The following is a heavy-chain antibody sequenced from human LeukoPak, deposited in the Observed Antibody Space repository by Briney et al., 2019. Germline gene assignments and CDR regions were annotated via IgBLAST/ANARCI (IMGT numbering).Heavy chain of an antibody. CDR1: GFTFSSYE. CDR3: AKDIQLST. CDR2: ISGSGGST. J-gene: IGHJ3*01. D-gene: IGHD5-24*01. V-gene: IGHV3-23*01. Sequence: PGGSLRLSCAASGFTFSSYEMNWVRQAPGKGLEWVSAISGSGGSTYYADSVKGRFTISRDNSKNTLYLQMNSLRVEDTAIYYCAKDIQLSTWGLGTMVTVSS.